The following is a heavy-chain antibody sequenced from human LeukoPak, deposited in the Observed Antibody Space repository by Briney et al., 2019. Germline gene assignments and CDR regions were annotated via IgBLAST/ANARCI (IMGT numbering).Heavy chain of an antibody. V-gene: IGHV4-30-2*01. Sequence: SQTLSLICAVSGGSISSGGYSWIWIRQPPGKGLEWIGYIYHSGSTYYNPSLKSRVTISVDRSKNQFSLKLSSVTAADTAVYYCARGNHRHSTVTTFDYWGQGTLVTVSS. CDR3: ARGNHRHSTVTTFDY. J-gene: IGHJ4*02. CDR1: GGSISSGGYS. CDR2: IYHSGST. D-gene: IGHD4-17*01.